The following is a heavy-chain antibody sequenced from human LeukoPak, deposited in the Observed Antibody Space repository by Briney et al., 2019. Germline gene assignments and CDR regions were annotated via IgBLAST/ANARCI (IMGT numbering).Heavy chain of an antibody. D-gene: IGHD3-10*01. Sequence: GGSLRLSCAASGFTFSSYAMSWVRQAPGKGLEWVANIKQDGSEEYCVDSVKGRFTISRDNAKNSLYLQMNSLRAEDTAVYYCARDGVRGHDIWGQGTMVTVSS. V-gene: IGHV3-7*01. CDR3: ARDGVRGHDI. CDR2: IKQDGSEE. CDR1: GFTFSSYA. J-gene: IGHJ3*02.